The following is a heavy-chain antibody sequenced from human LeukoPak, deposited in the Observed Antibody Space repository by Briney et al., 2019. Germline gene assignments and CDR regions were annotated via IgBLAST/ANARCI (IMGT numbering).Heavy chain of an antibody. CDR1: GSTFGNAW. V-gene: IGHV3-15*01. D-gene: IGHD2-15*01. CDR2: FKSKTDGGTT. Sequence: PGGSLRLSWAASGSTFGNAWMSWVRQAPGRGLEWVGRFKSKTDGGTTDYAAPVKGRFTISRDDSKNTLYLQMNSLKTEDTAVYYCTTRIVVVVAAAGGLGVWGQGTTVTVSS. J-gene: IGHJ6*02. CDR3: TTRIVVVVAAAGGLGV.